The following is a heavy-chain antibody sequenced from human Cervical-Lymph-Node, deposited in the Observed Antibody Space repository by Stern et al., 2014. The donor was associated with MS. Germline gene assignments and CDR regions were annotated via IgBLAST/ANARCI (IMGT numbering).Heavy chain of an antibody. CDR2: TSFDGSNK. V-gene: IGHV3-30*18. J-gene: IGHJ3*01. CDR3: AKNVDYAFDL. Sequence: EQLGEFGGGGVHPGSSLRVFCVGFGFTFSNHGMHWVRQAPGKGLQWVADTSFDGSNKLYADSVKAEFILSRDNSKNTLYLQINSLRSEDTAVYYCAKNVDYAFDLWGQGTMVTVSP. D-gene: IGHD3/OR15-3a*01. CDR1: GFTFSNHG.